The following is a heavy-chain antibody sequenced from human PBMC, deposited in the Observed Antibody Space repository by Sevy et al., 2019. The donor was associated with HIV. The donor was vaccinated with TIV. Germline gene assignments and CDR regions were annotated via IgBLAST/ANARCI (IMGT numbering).Heavy chain of an antibody. J-gene: IGHJ5*02. Sequence: ASVKVSCKASGYTFTGYYMHWVRQAPGQGLEWMGWINPNSGGTNYAQKFRGRVTMTRDTSISPAYMELSRLRSDDTAVYYWARERVYCSGGSCKPGGWFDPWGQGTLVTVSS. CDR3: ARERVYCSGGSCKPGGWFDP. D-gene: IGHD2-15*01. V-gene: IGHV1-2*02. CDR2: INPNSGGT. CDR1: GYTFTGYY.